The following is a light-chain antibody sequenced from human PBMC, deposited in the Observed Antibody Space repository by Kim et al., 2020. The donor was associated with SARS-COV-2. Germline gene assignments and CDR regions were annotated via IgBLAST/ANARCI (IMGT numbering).Light chain of an antibody. CDR2: DVN. J-gene: IGLJ2*01. V-gene: IGLV2-14*04. CDR1: SGDVGGYDY. CDR3: SSYTRSSTLVV. Sequence: QPSTISCTGTSGDVGGYDYVSWYQLHPGKAPKLMLYDVNKRPSGISDRFSGSKSGNTASLTISALQAEDEANYYCSSYTRSSTLVVFGGGTQLTVL.